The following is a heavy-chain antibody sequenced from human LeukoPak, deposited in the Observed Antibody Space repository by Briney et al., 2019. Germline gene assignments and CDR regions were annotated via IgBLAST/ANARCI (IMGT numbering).Heavy chain of an antibody. D-gene: IGHD3-10*01. CDR2: IYYSGST. CDR3: ARHYYGSGSYLYYFDY. V-gene: IGHV4-59*08. J-gene: IGHJ4*02. Sequence: KPSETLSLTCAVYGGSFSGYYWSWIRQPPGKGLEWIGYIYYSGSTYYNPSLKSRVTISVDTSKNQFSLKLSSVTAADTAVYYCARHYYGSGSYLYYFDYWGQGTLVTVSS. CDR1: GGSFSGYY.